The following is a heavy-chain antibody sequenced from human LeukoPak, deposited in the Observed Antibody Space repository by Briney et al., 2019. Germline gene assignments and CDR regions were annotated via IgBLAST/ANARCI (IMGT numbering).Heavy chain of an antibody. CDR2: SKTDGGTT. CDR1: GFTFSNAW. Sequence: PGGSLRLSCAASGFTFSNAWMKSKTDGGTTDYAAPVKGRFTISRDDSKNTLYLQMNSLKTEDTAVYYCTTGGVVVVVAATLADYWGQGTLVTASS. CDR3: TTGGVVVVVAATLADY. D-gene: IGHD2-15*01. V-gene: IGHV3-15*01. J-gene: IGHJ4*02.